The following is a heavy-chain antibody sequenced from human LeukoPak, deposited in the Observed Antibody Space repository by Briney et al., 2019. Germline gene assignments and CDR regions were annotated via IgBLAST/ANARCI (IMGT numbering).Heavy chain of an antibody. Sequence: GGSLRLFCAASGFTFSSYAIHWVRRAPGKGLEYVSGISYDGTGTYYANSVKGRFTISRDNSRNTLYLQMGSLRAEDMAVYYCARVGASGWFAYWGQGTLVTVSS. J-gene: IGHJ5*01. CDR2: ISYDGTGT. CDR3: ARVGASGWFAY. CDR1: GFTFSSYA. D-gene: IGHD6-19*01. V-gene: IGHV3-64*01.